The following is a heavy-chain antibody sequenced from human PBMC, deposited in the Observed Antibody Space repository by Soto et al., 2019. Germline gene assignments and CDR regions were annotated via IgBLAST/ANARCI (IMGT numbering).Heavy chain of an antibody. Sequence: PGGSLRLSCAASGFTFSSYSMNWVRQAPGKGLEWVSSISSSSSYIYYADSVKGRFTISRDNAKNSLYLQMNSLRAEDTAVYYCAREYYDFWSGYYKVGPFDYWGQGTLVTVSS. CDR1: GFTFSSYS. CDR3: AREYYDFWSGYYKVGPFDY. D-gene: IGHD3-3*01. J-gene: IGHJ4*02. V-gene: IGHV3-21*01. CDR2: ISSSSSYI.